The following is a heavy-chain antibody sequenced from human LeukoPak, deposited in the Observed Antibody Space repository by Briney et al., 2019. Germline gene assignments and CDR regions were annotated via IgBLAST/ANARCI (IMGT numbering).Heavy chain of an antibody. V-gene: IGHV3-7*03. CDR1: GFTFSSYW. CDR2: IKQDGSEK. D-gene: IGHD3-3*01. Sequence: GGSLRLSCAASGFTFSSYWMSWVRQAPGKGLEWVANIKQDGSEKYYVDSVKGRFTISRDNAKNSLYLQMNSLRAEDTAVYYCARAPPYYDFWSGYEGGGYFDYWGQGTLVTVSS. CDR3: ARAPPYYDFWSGYEGGGYFDY. J-gene: IGHJ4*02.